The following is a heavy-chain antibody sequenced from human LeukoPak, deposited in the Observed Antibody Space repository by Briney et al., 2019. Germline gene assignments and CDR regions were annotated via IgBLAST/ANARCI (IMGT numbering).Heavy chain of an antibody. J-gene: IGHJ4*02. CDR2: ISTSGRAT. V-gene: IGHV3-23*01. Sequence: GGSLRLSCAASGFAFNTYAMTWVRQAPEKGLQWVSTISTSGRATYYADSVEGRFTISRDNSKNTLYLQMNSLRADDTAVYYCAKARGSSVYEPFDYWGQGTQVTVSP. D-gene: IGHD5/OR15-5a*01. CDR1: GFAFNTYA. CDR3: AKARGSSVYEPFDY.